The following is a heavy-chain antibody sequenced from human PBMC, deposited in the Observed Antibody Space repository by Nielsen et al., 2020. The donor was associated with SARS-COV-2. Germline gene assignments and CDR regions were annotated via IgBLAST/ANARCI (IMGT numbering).Heavy chain of an antibody. V-gene: IGHV3-15*01. CDR2: IKSKIDGGTT. Sequence: GGSLRLSCVASGFTFRKAWMSWVRQAPGKGLEWVGRIKSKIDGGTTDYAAPVKDRFTISRDDSKNTVYLDMSSLRTEDTAVYYCATARYCSRTSCSAGTDMFDPWGQGTQVIVSS. CDR1: GFTFRKAW. D-gene: IGHD2-2*01. J-gene: IGHJ5*02. CDR3: ATARYCSRTSCSAGTDMFDP.